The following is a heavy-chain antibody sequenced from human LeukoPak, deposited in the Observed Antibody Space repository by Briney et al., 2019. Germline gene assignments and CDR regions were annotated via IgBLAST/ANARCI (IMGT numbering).Heavy chain of an antibody. J-gene: IGHJ3*02. D-gene: IGHD3-22*01. CDR1: GFTFSSYG. Sequence: GGSLRLSCAASGFTFSSYGMHWVRQAPGKGLEWVAVIWYDGSNKYYVDSVQGRFTISRDNSKNTLYLQMSSLRAEDTAVYYCAGGDYYDSSGYYFPDAFDIWGQGTMVTVSS. CDR2: IWYDGSNK. V-gene: IGHV3-33*01. CDR3: AGGDYYDSSGYYFPDAFDI.